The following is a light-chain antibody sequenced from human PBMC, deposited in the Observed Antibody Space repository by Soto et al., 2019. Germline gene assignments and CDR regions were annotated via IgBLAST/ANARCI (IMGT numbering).Light chain of an antibody. Sequence: DIQMTQSPSSLSASVGDRVTITCRASQSISSYLNWYQQKPGKAPKLLIYDASSLQSGVPSRFSGSGSGTDFTLTISSLQPEEFATSYCKQSYSTPTWTFGQGNKVEIK. CDR3: KQSYSTPTWT. CDR2: DAS. V-gene: IGKV1-39*01. J-gene: IGKJ1*01. CDR1: QSISSY.